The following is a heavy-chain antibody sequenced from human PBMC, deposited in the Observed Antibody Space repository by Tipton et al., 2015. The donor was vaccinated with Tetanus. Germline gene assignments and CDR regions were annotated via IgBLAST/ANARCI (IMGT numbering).Heavy chain of an antibody. CDR1: GDAISTNSYF. CDR2: ITYSGST. Sequence: TLSLTCIVSGDAISTNSYFWGWIRQPPGKGLEWVGTITYSGSTYYNPSLQSRVTVSADTSKNQFSLRLTSATAADSAFYYCARTKVTIGCGFFDSWGQGTLVTVSS. D-gene: IGHD4-17*01. CDR3: ARTKVTIGCGFFDS. J-gene: IGHJ4*02. V-gene: IGHV4-39*01.